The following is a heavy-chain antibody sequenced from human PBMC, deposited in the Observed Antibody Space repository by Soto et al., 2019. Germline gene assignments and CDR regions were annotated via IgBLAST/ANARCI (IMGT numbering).Heavy chain of an antibody. D-gene: IGHD3-10*01. CDR1: GDSVSSYSAA. CDR2: TYYRSRFFS. J-gene: IGHJ5*02. CDR3: VRDRYSSSGWFDP. V-gene: IGHV6-1*01. Sequence: SQTLSLTCAISGDSVSSYSAAWNWIRQSPSGGLEWQGRTYYRSRFFSDYAEPVKSRIIINPDTSKNQFSLQLKSVTPEDTAVYYCVRDRYSSSGWFDPWGQGTPVTVSS.